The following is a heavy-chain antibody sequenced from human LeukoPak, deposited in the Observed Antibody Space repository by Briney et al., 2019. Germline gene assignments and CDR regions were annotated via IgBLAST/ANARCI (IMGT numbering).Heavy chain of an antibody. CDR2: IKQDGSEK. V-gene: IGHV3-7*01. CDR3: ARVFDHYDSSGYYSEALDY. CDR1: GFTFSSYW. D-gene: IGHD3-22*01. Sequence: GSLRLSCAASGFTFSSYWMSWVRQAPGKGLEWVANIKQDGSEKYYVDSVKGRFTISRDNAKNSLYLQMNSLRAEDTAVYYCARVFDHYDSSGYYSEALDYWGQGTLVTVSS. J-gene: IGHJ4*02.